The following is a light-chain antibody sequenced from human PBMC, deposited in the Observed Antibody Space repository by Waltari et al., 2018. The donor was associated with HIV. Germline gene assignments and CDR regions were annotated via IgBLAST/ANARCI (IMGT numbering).Light chain of an antibody. CDR2: GNS. J-gene: IGLJ3*02. CDR3: QSYDSSLSVWV. V-gene: IGLV1-40*01. Sequence: QSVLTQPPSVSGAPGQRVTISCTGSSSTIGAGYAVPWYPQIPGTAPKLLIYGNSHRPSGVPDRFSGSKSGTSASLAITGLQAEDEADYYCQSYDSSLSVWVFGGGTKLTVL. CDR1: SSTIGAGYA.